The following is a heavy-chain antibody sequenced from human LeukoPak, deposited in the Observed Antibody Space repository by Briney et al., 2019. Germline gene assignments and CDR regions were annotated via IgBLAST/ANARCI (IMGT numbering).Heavy chain of an antibody. CDR3: ASDKDSSGYYYIDY. V-gene: IGHV1-18*01. Sequence: GASVKVSCKASGYTFTSYGISWVRQAPGQGLEWMGWISAYNGNTNYAQKLQGRVTMTTDTSTSTAYMELRSLRSDDTAVYYCASDKDSSGYYYIDYWGQGTLVTVSS. CDR1: GYTFTSYG. CDR2: ISAYNGNT. J-gene: IGHJ4*02. D-gene: IGHD3-22*01.